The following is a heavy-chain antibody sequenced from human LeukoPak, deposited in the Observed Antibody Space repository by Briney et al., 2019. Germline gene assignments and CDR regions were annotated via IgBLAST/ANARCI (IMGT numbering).Heavy chain of an antibody. J-gene: IGHJ4*02. Sequence: GGSLRLSCAGSGFTFNTYNMNWVRQAPGKGLEWVSSISSSSSYIYYADSVKGRFTISRDNAKNSLYLQMNSLRAEDTAVYYCARAPPYLRRGYSGYGIFDYWGQGTLVTVSS. CDR3: ARAPPYLRRGYSGYGIFDY. D-gene: IGHD5-12*01. CDR2: ISSSSSYI. V-gene: IGHV3-21*01. CDR1: GFTFNTYN.